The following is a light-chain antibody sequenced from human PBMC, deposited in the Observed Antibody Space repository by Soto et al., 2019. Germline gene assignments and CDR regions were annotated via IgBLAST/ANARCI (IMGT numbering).Light chain of an antibody. CDR3: QHYGNSPIT. J-gene: IGKJ5*01. CDR1: QSVSSRF. CDR2: GAS. Sequence: EIAVTQSPGTLSVSPGEIATLACRASQSVSSRFAWYQQKPGQAPRLLISGASSRATGIPDRFSGSGSATDFTLTISRLEPEDFALYYCQHYGNSPITFGQGTRLEIK. V-gene: IGKV3-20*01.